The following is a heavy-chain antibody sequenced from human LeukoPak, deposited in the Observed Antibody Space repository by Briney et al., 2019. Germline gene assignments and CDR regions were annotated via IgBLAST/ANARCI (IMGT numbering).Heavy chain of an antibody. V-gene: IGHV3-23*01. CDR1: GFTFSSYW. CDR3: AKESFIPYYYDSSGYVDY. D-gene: IGHD3-22*01. CDR2: ISGSGGST. J-gene: IGHJ4*02. Sequence: PGGSLRLSCAASGFTFSSYWMSWVRQAPGKGLEWVSGISGSGGSTYYADSVKGRFTISRDNSKNTLYLQMNSLRAEDTAVYYCAKESFIPYYYDSSGYVDYWGQGTLVTVSS.